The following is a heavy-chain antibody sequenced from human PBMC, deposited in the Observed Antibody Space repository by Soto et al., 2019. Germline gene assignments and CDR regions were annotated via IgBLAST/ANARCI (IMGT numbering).Heavy chain of an antibody. CDR2: IYWDDDK. D-gene: IGHD5-12*01. J-gene: IGHJ4*02. CDR1: RFSLSTSGVG. CDR3: AHRGWLRNFDY. V-gene: IGHV2-5*02. Sequence: QITLKESGPTLVKPTQTLTLTCTFSRFSLSTSGVGVGWIRQPPGKALEWLALIYWDDDKRYSPSLKSRLTITKDTTKTQVVLTMTNRDPVDTATYYCAHRGWLRNFDYWGQGTLVTVSS.